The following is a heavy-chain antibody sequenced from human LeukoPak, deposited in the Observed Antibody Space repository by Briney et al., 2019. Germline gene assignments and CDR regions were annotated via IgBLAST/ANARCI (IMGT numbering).Heavy chain of an antibody. J-gene: IGHJ4*02. D-gene: IGHD1-26*01. Sequence: GASVKVSCKASGYSFTSYGITWVRQAPGQGLEWLGWISAYNGAIKYAQRLQGRLTMTIDTSTNTAYMDVRSLTSDDTALYFCARDRSSGSDYGDYWGQGTLVTVSS. CDR3: ARDRSSGSDYGDY. CDR1: GYSFTSYG. CDR2: ISAYNGAI. V-gene: IGHV1-18*01.